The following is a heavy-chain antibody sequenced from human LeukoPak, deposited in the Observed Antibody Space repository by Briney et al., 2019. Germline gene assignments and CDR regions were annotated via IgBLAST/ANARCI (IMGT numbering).Heavy chain of an antibody. D-gene: IGHD4-17*01. CDR3: ARELDYGDYGGFDY. V-gene: IGHV4-31*03. J-gene: IGHJ4*02. CDR2: IYYSGST. Sequence: SETLSLTCTVSVRSISSGGYSWSSIRQHPGKGLEWIGYIYYSGSTYYNPSLKSRVTISVDTSKNQFSLKLSSVTAADTAVYYCARELDYGDYGGFDYWGQGTLVTVSS. CDR1: VRSISSGGYS.